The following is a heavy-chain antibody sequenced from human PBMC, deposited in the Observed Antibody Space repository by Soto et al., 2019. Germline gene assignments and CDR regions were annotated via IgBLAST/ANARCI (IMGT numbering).Heavy chain of an antibody. V-gene: IGHV3-7*05. CDR1: GFIFSSSW. J-gene: IGHJ5*02. CDR3: ARRDYYYETSNAGWFDP. CDR2: IKPDGSEE. Sequence: GGSLRLSCAASGFIFSSSWMTWVRQAPGKGLEWVATIKPDGSEEYYVESVKGRFAVSRDNAQNSLYLQMSSLRADDTAVYYCARRDYYYETSNAGWFDPWGQGTLVTVSS. D-gene: IGHD3-22*01.